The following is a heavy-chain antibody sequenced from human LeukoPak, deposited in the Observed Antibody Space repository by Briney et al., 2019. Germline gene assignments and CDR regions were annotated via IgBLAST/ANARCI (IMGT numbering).Heavy chain of an antibody. CDR3: ARNTCSGGSCYQDY. CDR2: IYYSGST. CDR1: GGSISSGGYY. J-gene: IGHJ4*02. D-gene: IGHD2-15*01. Sequence: SQTVSLTCTVSGGSISSGGYYWSWIRQHPGKGLEWIGYIYYSGSTYYNPSLKSRVTISVDTSKNQFSLKLSSVTAADTAVYYCARNTCSGGSCYQDYWGQGTLVTVSS. V-gene: IGHV4-31*03.